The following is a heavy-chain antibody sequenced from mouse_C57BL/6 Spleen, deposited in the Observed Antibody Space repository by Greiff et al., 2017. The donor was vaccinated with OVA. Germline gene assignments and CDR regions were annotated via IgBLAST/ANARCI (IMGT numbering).Heavy chain of an antibody. V-gene: IGHV5-16*01. J-gene: IGHJ2*01. Sequence: EVKVVESEGGLVQPGRSMKLSCTASGFTFSDYYMAWVRQVPEKGLEWVANINYDGSSTYYLDSLKSRFIISRDNAKNILYLQMSSLKSEDTATYYCARDLRSYFDYWGQGTTLTVSS. CDR3: ARDLRSYFDY. CDR2: INYDGSST. D-gene: IGHD1-1*01. CDR1: GFTFSDYY.